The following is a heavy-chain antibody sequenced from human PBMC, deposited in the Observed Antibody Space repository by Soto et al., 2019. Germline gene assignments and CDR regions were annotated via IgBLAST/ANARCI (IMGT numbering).Heavy chain of an antibody. Sequence: QVQLVQSGAEVKKPGSSVKVSCKASGGTFNIYTISWGGQGPGQGLEWMGRIIPYLGIANYAQKFQGRVTITADKSTSTAYMELSSLRSEDTAVYYCASEYGGNSAWGQGTLVTVSS. CDR2: IIPYLGIA. D-gene: IGHD4-17*01. J-gene: IGHJ4*02. CDR1: GGTFNIYT. CDR3: ASEYGGNSA. V-gene: IGHV1-69*02.